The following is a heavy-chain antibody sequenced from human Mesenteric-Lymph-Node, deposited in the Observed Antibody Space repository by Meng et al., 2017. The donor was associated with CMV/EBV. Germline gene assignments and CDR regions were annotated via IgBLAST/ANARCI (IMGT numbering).Heavy chain of an antibody. J-gene: IGHJ3*02. CDR3: AREVTYCSSSSCSEGLDI. V-gene: IGHV4-59*01. D-gene: IGHD2-15*01. CDR2: MFHSGSG. CDR1: GGSISKYY. Sequence: GSLRLSCTVSGGSISKYYWSWIRQDPGKGLGWVGYMFHSGSGNYNPSLKSRVTISVDTSRNHFSLTLSSVTAADTAVYYCAREVTYCSSSSCSEGLDIWGQGTTVTVSS.